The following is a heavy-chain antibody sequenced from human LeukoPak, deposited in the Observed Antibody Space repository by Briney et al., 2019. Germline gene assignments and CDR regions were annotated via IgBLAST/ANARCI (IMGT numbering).Heavy chain of an antibody. V-gene: IGHV3-48*02. Sequence: GGSLRLSCAASAFTFSRYSRNWVRQAPGMGLEWVSYISSGSSTIHHADSVQGRFTISRDNAKNSLYLQMSSLRDEDTAVYYCARAGITLAGPYWCFDLWGRGTLVTVSS. CDR1: AFTFSRYS. CDR3: ARAGITLAGPYWCFDL. J-gene: IGHJ2*01. D-gene: IGHD6-19*01. CDR2: ISSGSSTI.